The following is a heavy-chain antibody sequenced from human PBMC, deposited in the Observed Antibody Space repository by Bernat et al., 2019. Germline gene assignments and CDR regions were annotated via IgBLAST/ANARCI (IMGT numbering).Heavy chain of an antibody. D-gene: IGHD3-3*01. CDR2: INHSGST. Sequence: QVQLQQWGAGLLKPSETLSLTCAVYGGSFSGYYWSWIRQPPGKGLEWIGEINHSGSTNYNPSLKSRVTIAVDTSKNQFSLKRSSVTAADTAVYYCARGRGTIFGVVIKGNWFDPWGQGTLVTVSS. J-gene: IGHJ5*02. V-gene: IGHV4-34*01. CDR1: GGSFSGYY. CDR3: ARGRGTIFGVVIKGNWFDP.